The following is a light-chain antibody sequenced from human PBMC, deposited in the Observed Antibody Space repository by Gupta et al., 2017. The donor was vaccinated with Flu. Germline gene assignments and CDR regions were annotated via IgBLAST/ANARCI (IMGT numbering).Light chain of an antibody. J-gene: IGLJ2*01. CDR3: QSYDRSNHVV. Sequence: NFMLTQPHSVSESPAKTVTISCTRSSGSIASNYVQWYQQRPGSAQQTVIDDENQRPSGVPDRFACSIDSSSTYAFLNLSGLEAEDDSSDYCQSYDRSNHVVFGGGTKLTVL. V-gene: IGLV6-57*03. CDR2: DEN. CDR1: SGSIASNY.